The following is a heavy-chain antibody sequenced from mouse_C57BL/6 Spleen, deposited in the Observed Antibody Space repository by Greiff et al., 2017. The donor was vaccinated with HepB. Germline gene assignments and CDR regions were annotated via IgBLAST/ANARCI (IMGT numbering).Heavy chain of an antibody. Sequence: VQVVESGPELVKPGASVKLSCKASGYTFTSYDINWVKQSPGQGLEWIGWIYARDGSTKYNEKFKGKATLSVDTSSSTAYVELNSLTSEDTAVYLCASRRTTEWYFDGWGAGTTVTVSS. J-gene: IGHJ1*01. V-gene: IGHV1-85*01. D-gene: IGHD1-1*01. CDR2: IYARDGST. CDR3: ASRRTTEWYFDG. CDR1: GYTFTSYD.